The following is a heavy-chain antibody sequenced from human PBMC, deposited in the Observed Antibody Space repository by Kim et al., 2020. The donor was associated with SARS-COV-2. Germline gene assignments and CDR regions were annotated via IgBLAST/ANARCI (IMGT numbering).Heavy chain of an antibody. Sequence: SETLSLTCTVSGGSISSSSYYWGWIRQPPGKGLEWIGSIYYSGSTYYNPSLKSRVTISVDTSKNQFSLKLSSVTAADTAVYYCAVLHGGFDIWGQGTMVTVSS. CDR2: IYYSGST. CDR3: AVLHGGFDI. D-gene: IGHD2-15*01. J-gene: IGHJ3*02. V-gene: IGHV4-39*07. CDR1: GGSISSSSYY.